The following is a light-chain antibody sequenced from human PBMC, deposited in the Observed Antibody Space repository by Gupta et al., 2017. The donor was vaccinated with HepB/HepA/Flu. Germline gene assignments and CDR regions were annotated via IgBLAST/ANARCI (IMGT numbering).Light chain of an antibody. CDR2: EVN. CDR1: SSDVGGYNH. CDR3: SSYAGSNNVV. Sequence: QSALTPPPSAAGSPGQSVTIPCPGTSSDVGGYNHVSWYQQYPGTAPKLMIFEVNQRPSGVPERFSGSKSGNTASLTVSGLQADDEANYYCSSYAGSNNVVFGGGTMRTVL. J-gene: IGLJ2*01. V-gene: IGLV2-8*01.